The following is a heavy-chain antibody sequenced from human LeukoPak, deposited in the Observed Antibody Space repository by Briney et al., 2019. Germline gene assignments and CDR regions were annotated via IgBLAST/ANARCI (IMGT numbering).Heavy chain of an antibody. V-gene: IGHV4-34*01. CDR3: ARGRVAARSYYMDV. Sequence: SETLSLTCAVYGGSFSGYYWSWIRQPPGKGLEWMGEINHSGSTNYNPSPKSRVTISVDTSKNQFSLKLSSVTAADTSVYYCARGRVAARSYYMDVWGKGTTVTVSS. CDR2: INHSGST. D-gene: IGHD6-6*01. CDR1: GGSFSGYY. J-gene: IGHJ6*03.